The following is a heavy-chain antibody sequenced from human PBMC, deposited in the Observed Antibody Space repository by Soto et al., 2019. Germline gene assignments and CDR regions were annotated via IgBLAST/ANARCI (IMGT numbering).Heavy chain of an antibody. J-gene: IGHJ4*02. CDR1: GFTFNNYA. CDR3: AKDRLAGNFDY. V-gene: IGHV3-23*01. Sequence: EVQVLDSGGGLVQPGGSLRLSCAASGFTFNNYAMNWVRQAPGKGLVWVATISATGGSTYYADSVKGRFTISRDNSKNTLYLQMNGLRVEDTAVYYCAKDRLAGNFDYWGQGTQVTVSS. CDR2: ISATGGST.